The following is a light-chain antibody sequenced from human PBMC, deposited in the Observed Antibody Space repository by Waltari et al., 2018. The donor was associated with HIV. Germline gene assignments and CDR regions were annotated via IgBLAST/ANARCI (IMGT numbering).Light chain of an antibody. CDR1: RSNIGASYD. J-gene: IGLJ2*01. CDR3: QSYDSRLGVL. V-gene: IGLV1-40*01. Sequence: QSVLTQPPSVSGAPGQRVTISCTGSRSNIGASYDVNWYQQLPGTAPKLLIYDNNNRPSGVPDRFSGSKSGTSASLAITGLQAEDEADYYCQSYDSRLGVLFGGGTKLTVL. CDR2: DNN.